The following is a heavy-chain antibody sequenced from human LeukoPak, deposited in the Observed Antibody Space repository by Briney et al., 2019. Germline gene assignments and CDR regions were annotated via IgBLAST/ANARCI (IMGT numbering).Heavy chain of an antibody. CDR2: IYYSGST. D-gene: IGHD6-6*01. Sequence: SETLSHTCTVSGGSISSSSYYWGWIRQPPGKGLEWIGSIYYSGSTYYNPSLKSRVTISVDTSKNQFSLKLSSVTAADTAVYYCARHSIALYGMDVWGQGTTVTVSS. J-gene: IGHJ6*02. CDR3: ARHSIALYGMDV. V-gene: IGHV4-39*01. CDR1: GGSISSSSYY.